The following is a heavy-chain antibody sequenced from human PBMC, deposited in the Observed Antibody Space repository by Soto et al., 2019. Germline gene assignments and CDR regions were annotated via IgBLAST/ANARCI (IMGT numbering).Heavy chain of an antibody. CDR2: INAGNGNT. J-gene: IGHJ3*02. D-gene: IGHD3-3*01. CDR3: ARVDLRLEWLPSQDI. Sequence: ASVKVSCKASGYTFTSYAMHWVRQAPGQGLEWMGWINAGNGNTRYSQKFQGRVTITRDTSASTAYMELSSLRSEDTAVYYCARVDLRLEWLPSQDIWGQGAMVTVSS. CDR1: GYTFTSYA. V-gene: IGHV1-3*01.